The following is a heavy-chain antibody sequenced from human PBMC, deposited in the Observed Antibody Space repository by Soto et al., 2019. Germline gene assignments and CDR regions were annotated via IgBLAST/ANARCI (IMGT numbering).Heavy chain of an antibody. D-gene: IGHD2-15*01. CDR1: GGSISSSSYY. CDR3: ARRVYCSGGSCYSNAFDI. V-gene: IGHV4-39*01. Sequence: SETLSLTCTVSGGSISSSSYYWGWIRQPPGKGLEWIGSIYYSGSTYYNPSLKSRVTISVDTSKNQFSLKLSSVTAADTAVYYCARRVYCSGGSCYSNAFDIWGQGTMVTVSS. CDR2: IYYSGST. J-gene: IGHJ3*02.